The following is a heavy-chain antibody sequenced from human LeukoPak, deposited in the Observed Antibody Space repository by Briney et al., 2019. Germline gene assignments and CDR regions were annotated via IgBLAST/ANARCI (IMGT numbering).Heavy chain of an antibody. V-gene: IGHV1-2*06. CDR2: IDPNSGGT. J-gene: IGHJ5*02. Sequence: ASVKVSCKASGYTLTAYYIYWVRQAPGQGLEWMGRIDPNSGGTDYAQNFQGRVTMTRDTSISTAYMELSRLRSDDTAVYYCARGYCSGGTCYLVENWLDPWGQGTLVTVSS. CDR1: GYTLTAYY. D-gene: IGHD2-15*01. CDR3: ARGYCSGGTCYLVENWLDP.